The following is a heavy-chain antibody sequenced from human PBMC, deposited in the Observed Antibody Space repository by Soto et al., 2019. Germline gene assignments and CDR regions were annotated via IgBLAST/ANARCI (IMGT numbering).Heavy chain of an antibody. D-gene: IGHD3-16*02. V-gene: IGHV1-24*01. J-gene: IGHJ6*03. CDR2: FDPEDGET. CDR1: GYTLTELS. CDR3: ATAMNDYIWGSYRPYYYYMDV. Sequence: QVQLVQSGAEVKKPGASVKVSCKVSGYTLTELSMHWVRQAPGKGLEWLGGFDPEDGETIYAQKFQGRVTMTEDTSTDTAYMELSSLRSEDTAVYYCATAMNDYIWGSYRPYYYYMDVWGKGTTVTVSS.